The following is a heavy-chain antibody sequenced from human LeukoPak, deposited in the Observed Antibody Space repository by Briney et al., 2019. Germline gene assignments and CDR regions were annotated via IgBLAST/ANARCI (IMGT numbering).Heavy chain of an antibody. D-gene: IGHD3-10*01. J-gene: IGHJ4*02. CDR2: IASKTDGGAT. V-gene: IGHV3-15*07. CDR1: GLTFTNAW. Sequence: PGGSLRLSCSASGLTFTNAWMKWVRRAPGEGLDWVGRIASKTDGGATDYAAPVKGRFTISRDDSKNTLNLQMNSLKTEDTAVYYCTTGIRGDWGQGTLVTVSS. CDR3: TTGIRGD.